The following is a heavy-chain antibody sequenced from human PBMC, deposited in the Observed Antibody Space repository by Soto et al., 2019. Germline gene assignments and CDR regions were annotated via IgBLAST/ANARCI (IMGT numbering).Heavy chain of an antibody. V-gene: IGHV4-61*01. D-gene: IGHD1-26*01. CDR1: GGSVSSGSYY. J-gene: IGHJ4*02. CDR3: ARVLQSGSYYSTPRQPQN. CDR2: IYYSGST. Sequence: PSETLSLTCTVSGGSVSSGSYYWSWIRQPPGKGLEWIGYIYYSGSTNYNPSLKSRVTISVDTSKNQFSLKLSSVTAADTAVYYCARVLQSGSYYSTPRQPQNWGQGTLVTVSS.